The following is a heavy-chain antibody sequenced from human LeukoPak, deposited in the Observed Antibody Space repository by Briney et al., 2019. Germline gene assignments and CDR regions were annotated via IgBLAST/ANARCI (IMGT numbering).Heavy chain of an antibody. CDR1: GGSIDRSYFY. CDR2: VYKSESV. V-gene: IGHV4-39*01. Sequence: SETLSLTCSVSGGSIDRSYFYWGWIRQPPGKGLEWIASVYKSESVYYNPSLRSRVSISVDTSKNQISLELRSVTAADTAVYYCARHRPSGAFDIWGQGTMVTVSS. J-gene: IGHJ3*02. CDR3: ARHRPSGAFDI.